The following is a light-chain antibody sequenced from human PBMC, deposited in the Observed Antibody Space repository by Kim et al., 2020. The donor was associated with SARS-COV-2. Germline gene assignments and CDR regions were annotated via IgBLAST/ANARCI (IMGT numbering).Light chain of an antibody. CDR3: QQSYTTPQWT. J-gene: IGKJ1*01. CDR1: HSISTS. Sequence: SVGDRVTITCRASHSISTSLNWYQQKPGKAPKVLIHATSTLQSGVPSRFSGNGSATDFTLTISNVQPEDFATYYCQQSYTTPQWTFGQGTKVDIK. V-gene: IGKV1-39*01. CDR2: ATS.